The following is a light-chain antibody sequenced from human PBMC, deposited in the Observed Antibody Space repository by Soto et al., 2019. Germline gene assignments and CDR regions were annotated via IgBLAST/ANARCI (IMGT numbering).Light chain of an antibody. J-gene: IGKJ5*01. V-gene: IGKV3-15*01. CDR2: GAS. CDR3: QQYNNWPLT. Sequence: EIVMTQSPATLSVSPGERATLSCRASQSVSSNLAWYQQKPGQAPRLLIYGASTRATGIPARFSGSGSGTEFTLTMSSLQSKDFAVYYCQQYNNWPLTFGQGTRLEIK. CDR1: QSVSSN.